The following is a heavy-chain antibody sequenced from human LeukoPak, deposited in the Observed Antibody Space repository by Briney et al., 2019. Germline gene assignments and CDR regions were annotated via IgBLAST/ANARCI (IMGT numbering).Heavy chain of an antibody. V-gene: IGHV4-31*03. CDR2: IYYSRST. D-gene: IGHD1-26*01. CDR1: GGSISRAGYY. Sequence: SETLSLTCTVCGGSISRAGYYSSWIRQHPGKGLEWIGYIYYSRSTYYNPSLKSRVTISVDTSKNQFSLKLSSVTAADTAVYYGAVAAGDSVSANFDYWGQGTLVTVSS. J-gene: IGHJ4*02. CDR3: AVAAGDSVSANFDY.